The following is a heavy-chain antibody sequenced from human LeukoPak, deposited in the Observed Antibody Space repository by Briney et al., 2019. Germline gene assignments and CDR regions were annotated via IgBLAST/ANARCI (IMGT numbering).Heavy chain of an antibody. J-gene: IGHJ4*02. CDR1: GFTFSSYG. CDR2: ISYDGSNK. CDR3: AKERYYYGSGSYLFDY. Sequence: GGSLRLSCAASGFTFSSYGMHWVRQAPGKGLEWVAVISYDGSNKYYADSVKGRFTISRDNSKNTLYLQMNSLRAEDTAVYYCAKERYYYGSGSYLFDYWGQGTLVTVSS. D-gene: IGHD3-10*01. V-gene: IGHV3-30*18.